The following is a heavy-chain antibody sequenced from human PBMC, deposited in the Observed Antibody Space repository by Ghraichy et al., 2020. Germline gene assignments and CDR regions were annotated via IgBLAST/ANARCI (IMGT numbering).Heavy chain of an antibody. J-gene: IGHJ4*02. V-gene: IGHV5-51*01. CDR2: IYPGDSDT. Sequence: GGSLRLSCKGSGYSFTSYWIGGVRQMPGKGLEWMGIIYPGDSDTRYSPSFQGQVTISADKSISTAYLQWSSLKATDTAMYYCARLRSVPADSSGWYYFDYWGQGTLVTVSS. CDR1: GYSFTSYW. D-gene: IGHD6-19*01. CDR3: ARLRSVPADSSGWYYFDY.